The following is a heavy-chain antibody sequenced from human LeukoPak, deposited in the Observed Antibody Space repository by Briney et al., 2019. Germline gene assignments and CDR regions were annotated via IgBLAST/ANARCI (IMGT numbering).Heavy chain of an antibody. CDR3: ARAPTVSQGDY. D-gene: IGHD4-17*01. CDR1: GFTFSSYA. Sequence: PGGSLRLSCAASGFTFSSYAMHWVRQAPGKGLEWVAVISYDGSNKYYADSVKGRFTISRDNSKNTLYLQMNCLRAEDTAVYYCARAPTVSQGDYWGQGTLVTVSS. J-gene: IGHJ4*02. CDR2: ISYDGSNK. V-gene: IGHV3-30-3*01.